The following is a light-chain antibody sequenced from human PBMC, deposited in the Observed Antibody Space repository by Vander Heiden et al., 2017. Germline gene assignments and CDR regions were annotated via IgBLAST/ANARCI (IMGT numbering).Light chain of an antibody. V-gene: IGLV1-40*01. CDR1: SSNIGARYD. CDR2: DNN. J-gene: IGLJ3*02. CDR3: QSYDSSLIDWV. Sequence: QSVLPQPPSVSGAPGQRVTISCTGSSSNIGARYDVHWYQQVPGTAPKLLIYDNNNRPSGVPDRFSGSKSGTSASLAITGLQAEDEADYYCQSYDSSLIDWVFGGGTKLTVL.